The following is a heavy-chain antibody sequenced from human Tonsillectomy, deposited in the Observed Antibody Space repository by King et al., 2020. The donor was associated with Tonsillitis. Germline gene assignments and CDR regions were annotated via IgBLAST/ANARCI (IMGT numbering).Heavy chain of an antibody. Sequence: VQLAESGGGVVQPGRSRRLSCAASGFIFSSYGMHWVRQAPGKGLEWVAVTWYDGSHKDYADSVKGRFTISRDNSKNTLYLQMNSLRAEDTAVYYCARESVAGPNFLNYFDYWGQGTLVTVSS. CDR2: TWYDGSHK. CDR1: GFIFSSYG. D-gene: IGHD6-19*01. CDR3: ARESVAGPNFLNYFDY. J-gene: IGHJ4*02. V-gene: IGHV3-33*01.